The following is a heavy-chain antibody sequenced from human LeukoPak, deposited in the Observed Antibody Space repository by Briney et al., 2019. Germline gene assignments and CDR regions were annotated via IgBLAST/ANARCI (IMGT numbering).Heavy chain of an antibody. CDR3: GAARQYVGAFDI. J-gene: IGHJ3*02. V-gene: IGHV3-48*03. CDR2: ISSDGTPI. D-gene: IGHD3-16*01. Sequence: GGSLRLSCAASGFTVSSYEFYWVRQAPGKGLEWVSYISSDGTPIKYADSVKGRFTISRDDAKRSLYLQMNGLRADDMAIYYCGAARQYVGAFDIWGQGTVRTVSS. CDR1: GFTVSSYE.